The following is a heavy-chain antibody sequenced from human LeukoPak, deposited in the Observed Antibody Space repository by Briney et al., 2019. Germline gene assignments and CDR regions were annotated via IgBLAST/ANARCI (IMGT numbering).Heavy chain of an antibody. D-gene: IGHD3-3*01. V-gene: IGHV3-21*01. CDR2: ISSSSSYI. CDR1: GFTFSSYS. J-gene: IGHJ6*02. CDR3: ARDDRATIFGVVMGTDYYYYGMDV. Sequence: GGSLRLSCAASGFTFSSYSTNWVRQAPGKGLEWVSSISSSSSYIYYADSVKGRFTISRDNAKNSLYLQMNSLRAEDTAVYYCARDDRATIFGVVMGTDYYYYGMDVWGQGTTVTVSS.